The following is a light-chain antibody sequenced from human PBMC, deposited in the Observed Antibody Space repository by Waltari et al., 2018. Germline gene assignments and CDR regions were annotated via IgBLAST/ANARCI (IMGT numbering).Light chain of an antibody. CDR2: SNI. CDR3: SAWDDALNGYL. V-gene: IGLV1-44*01. J-gene: IGLJ3*02. CDR1: TSNIATNT. Sequence: QSVLTQPPSASGTPGQRVTISCSGGTSNIATNTVNWYQHLPGTAPKLLIYSNIQRRAAVPDRFSGSQSGTSAALAISGLQSEDEGDYYCSAWDDALNGYLFGGGTKLTVL.